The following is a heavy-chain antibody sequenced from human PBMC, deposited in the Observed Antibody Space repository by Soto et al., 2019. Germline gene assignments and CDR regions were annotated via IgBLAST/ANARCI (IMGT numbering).Heavy chain of an antibody. V-gene: IGHV1-69*02. CDR2: IIPILGIA. CDR3: ARVGSSWYSNAFDI. D-gene: IGHD6-13*01. J-gene: IGHJ3*02. Sequence: SVKVSCKASGGTFSSYTISWVRQAPGQGLEWMGRIIPILGIANYAQKFQGRVTITADKSTSTAYMELSSLRSEDTAVYYCARVGSSWYSNAFDIWGQGTMVTVSS. CDR1: GGTFSSYT.